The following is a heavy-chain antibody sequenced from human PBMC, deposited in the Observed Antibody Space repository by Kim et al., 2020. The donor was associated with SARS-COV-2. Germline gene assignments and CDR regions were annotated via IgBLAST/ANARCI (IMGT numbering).Heavy chain of an antibody. Sequence: ASVKVSCKASGYTFTSYAMHWVRQAPGQRLEWMGWINAGNGNTKYSQKFQGRVTITRDTSSSTAYMELSSLRSEDTAVYYCARDVCGGDCYPVVWGQGTLVTVSS. CDR2: INAGNGNT. D-gene: IGHD2-21*02. J-gene: IGHJ4*02. V-gene: IGHV1-3*01. CDR3: ARDVCGGDCYPVV. CDR1: GYTFTSYA.